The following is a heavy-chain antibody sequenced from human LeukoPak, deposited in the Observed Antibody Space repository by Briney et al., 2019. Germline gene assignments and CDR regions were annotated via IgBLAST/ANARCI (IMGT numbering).Heavy chain of an antibody. Sequence: ASVKVSCKASGYTFTSHYMHWVRQAPGQGLEWMGIINPSGGSTSYAQKFQGRVTMTRDMSTSTVYMELSSLRSEDTAVYYCATVCSSDAFDIWGQGTMATVSS. V-gene: IGHV1-46*01. CDR2: INPSGGST. D-gene: IGHD3-10*02. J-gene: IGHJ3*02. CDR3: ATVCSSDAFDI. CDR1: GYTFTSHY.